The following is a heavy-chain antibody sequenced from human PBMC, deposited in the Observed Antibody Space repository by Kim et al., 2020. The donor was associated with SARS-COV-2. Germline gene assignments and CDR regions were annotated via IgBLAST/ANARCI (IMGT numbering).Heavy chain of an antibody. J-gene: IGHJ4*02. CDR3: AKYSPVSAADF. CDR1: GYSFTTFW. D-gene: IGHD2-2*01. V-gene: IGHV5-51*01. Sequence: GESLKISCTASGYSFTTFWIGWVRQMPGKRLEWMGTIYPRDSDTRYSPSFQGQVTISADRSINTAYLQWSSLKASDTAIYYCAKYSPVSAADFWGQGTLV. CDR2: IYPRDSDT.